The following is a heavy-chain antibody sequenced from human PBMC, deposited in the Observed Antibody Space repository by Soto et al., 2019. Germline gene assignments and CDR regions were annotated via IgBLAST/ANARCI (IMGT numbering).Heavy chain of an antibody. CDR3: ASQHYYDSSGYYVVY. Sequence: PSETLSLTCTFSGCSISSNIYYWGWIRQPPGKGLEWIGNIHYSGSTYYDSSLKSRVTISVDTSKNQFSLKLSSVTAADTAVYYCASQHYYDSSGYYVVYWGQGTLVTVSS. J-gene: IGHJ4*02. CDR1: GCSISSNIYY. V-gene: IGHV4-39*01. CDR2: IHYSGST. D-gene: IGHD3-22*01.